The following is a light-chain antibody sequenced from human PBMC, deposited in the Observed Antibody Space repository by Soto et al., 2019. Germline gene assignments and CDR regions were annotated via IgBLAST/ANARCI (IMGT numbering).Light chain of an antibody. CDR2: DAS. J-gene: IGKJ5*01. Sequence: ILLTQSPATLSLSPGERATLSCRASQTISTYLAWYQQKPGQAPSLLIYDASKRATGIPARFSGSGSGTDFTLTISSAEPEDFAVYYCQQGYNRPTFGQGTRLEIQ. CDR1: QTISTY. V-gene: IGKV3-11*01. CDR3: QQGYNRPT.